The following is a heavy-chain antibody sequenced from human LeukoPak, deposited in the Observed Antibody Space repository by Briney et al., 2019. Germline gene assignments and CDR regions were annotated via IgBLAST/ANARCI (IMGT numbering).Heavy chain of an antibody. CDR3: AREFLTGFDY. D-gene: IGHD2-21*01. V-gene: IGHV3-7*01. CDR1: GFTFSSYA. J-gene: IGHJ4*02. CDR2: IKQDGSEK. Sequence: PGGSLRLSCAASGFTFSSYAMSWVRQAPGKGLEWVANIKQDGSEKYYVDSVKGRFTISRDNAKNSLYLQMNSLRAEDTAVYYCAREFLTGFDYWGQGTLVTVSS.